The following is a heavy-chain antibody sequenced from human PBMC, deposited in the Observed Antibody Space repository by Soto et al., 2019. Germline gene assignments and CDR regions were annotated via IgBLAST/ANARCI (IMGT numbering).Heavy chain of an antibody. D-gene: IGHD3-10*01. Sequence: QVQLVESGGGVVQPGRSLRLSCAASGFTFSSYGMHWVRQAPGKGLEWVAVISYAGSNKYYADSVKGRFTISRDNSKNTLYLQMNSLRAEDTAVYYCAKGFTMVRGVIAAFDIWGQGTMVTVSS. CDR1: GFTFSSYG. J-gene: IGHJ3*02. V-gene: IGHV3-30*18. CDR3: AKGFTMVRGVIAAFDI. CDR2: ISYAGSNK.